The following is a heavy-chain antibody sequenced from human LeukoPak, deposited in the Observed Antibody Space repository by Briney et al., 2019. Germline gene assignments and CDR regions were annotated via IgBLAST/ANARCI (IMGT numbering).Heavy chain of an antibody. Sequence: SETLSLTCAVYGGSFSGYYWSWIRQPPGKGLEWIGHIYDSGNTFYNPSPKSRVTISVDTSKNQFSLKLSSVTAADTAVFYCAKDTYYYDSSDLVSVWGQGTLVTVSS. CDR2: IYDSGNT. D-gene: IGHD3-22*01. J-gene: IGHJ4*02. CDR3: AKDTYYYDSSDLVSV. CDR1: GGSFSGYY. V-gene: IGHV4-34*09.